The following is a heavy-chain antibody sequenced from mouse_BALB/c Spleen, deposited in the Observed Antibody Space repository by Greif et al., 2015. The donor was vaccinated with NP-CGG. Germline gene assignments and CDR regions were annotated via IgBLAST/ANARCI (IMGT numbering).Heavy chain of an antibody. J-gene: IGHJ3*01. CDR1: GYTFTSYW. CDR2: INPSNGGT. D-gene: IGHD2-1*01. V-gene: IGHV1S81*02. CDR3: ARSGGGGNSFAY. Sequence: VKLQESGAELVRPGVSVKLSCKAPGYTFTSYWMHWIKQRPEQGLERIGEINPSNGGTNYNEKFKSKATLTVDKSSSTAYMQLSSLTSEDSAVYFCARSGGGGNSFAYWGQGTLVTVSA.